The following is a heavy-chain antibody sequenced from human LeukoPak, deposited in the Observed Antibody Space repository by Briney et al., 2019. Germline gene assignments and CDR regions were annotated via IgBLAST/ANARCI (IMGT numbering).Heavy chain of an antibody. V-gene: IGHV4-39*01. J-gene: IGHJ4*02. CDR2: IYYSGST. Sequence: PSETLSLTCTVSGGSISSSSYYWGWIRQPPGKGLEWIGNIYYSGSTYCNPSLKSRVTISVDTSKNQFSLKLSSVTAADTAVYYCAITWFGDQRGNYWGQGTLVTVSS. CDR3: AITWFGDQRGNY. CDR1: GGSISSSSYY. D-gene: IGHD3-10*01.